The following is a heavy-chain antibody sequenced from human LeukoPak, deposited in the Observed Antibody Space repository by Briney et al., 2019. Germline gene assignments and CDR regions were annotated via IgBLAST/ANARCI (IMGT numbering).Heavy chain of an antibody. V-gene: IGHV4-39*01. J-gene: IGHJ5*02. D-gene: IGHD3-10*01. CDR3: ARRVDYYGSGSQNWFDP. CDR2: IYYSGST. CDR1: GGSISSSSYY. Sequence: PSETLSLTCTVSGGSISSSSYYWGWIRQPPGKGLEWIGSIYYSGSTYYNPSLKSRVTIAVDTPKNQFSLQLSSVTAADTAVYYCARRVDYYGSGSQNWFDPWGQGTLVTVSS.